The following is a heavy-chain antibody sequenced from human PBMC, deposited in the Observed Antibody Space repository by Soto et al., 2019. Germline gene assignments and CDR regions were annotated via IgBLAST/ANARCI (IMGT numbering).Heavy chain of an antibody. D-gene: IGHD6-19*01. CDR3: ARAASYSSGWPPFDY. CDR2: IIPIFGTA. V-gene: IGHV1-69*01. CDR1: GGTFSSYA. J-gene: IGHJ4*02. Sequence: QVQLVQSGAEVKKPGSSVKVSCKASGGTFSSYAISWVRQAPGQGLEWMGGIIPIFGTANYAQKVKGRVTITADESTSKAYMELSSLGSEDTAVYYCARAASYSSGWPPFDYWGQGTLVTVSS.